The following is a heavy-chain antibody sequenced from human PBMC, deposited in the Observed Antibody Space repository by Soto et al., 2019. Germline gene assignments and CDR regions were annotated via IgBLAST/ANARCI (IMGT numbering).Heavy chain of an antibody. CDR1: GYTFTGYY. CDR3: ARDNPDYYYYGMDV. Sequence: ASVKVSCKASGYTFTGYYMHWVRQAPGQGLEWMGWINPNSGGTNYAQKFQGRVTMTRDTSISTAYMELSRLRSDDTAVYYCARDNPDYYYYGMDVWGQGTTVTVSS. J-gene: IGHJ6*02. V-gene: IGHV1-2*02. CDR2: INPNSGGT.